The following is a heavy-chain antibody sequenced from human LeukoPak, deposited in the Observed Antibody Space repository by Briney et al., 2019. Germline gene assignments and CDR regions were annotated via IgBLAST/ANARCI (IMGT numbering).Heavy chain of an antibody. CDR3: ARETSGWYSDY. Sequence: GGSLRLSCVASGFTFRSYGMYWVRQAPGKGLEWVAVIWYDGSNKYYADSVKGRFTISRDNSKNTLYLQMNSLRAEDTAAYYCARETSGWYSDYWGQGTQVTVSS. V-gene: IGHV3-33*01. D-gene: IGHD6-19*01. CDR2: IWYDGSNK. CDR1: GFTFRSYG. J-gene: IGHJ4*02.